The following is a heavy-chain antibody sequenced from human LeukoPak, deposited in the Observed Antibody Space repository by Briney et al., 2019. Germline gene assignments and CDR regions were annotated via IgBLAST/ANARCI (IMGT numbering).Heavy chain of an antibody. CDR3: AREVTWFGDDY. J-gene: IGHJ4*02. CDR1: GYTFTGYY. D-gene: IGHD3-10*01. Sequence: ASVKVSCKASGYTFTGYYMHWVRQAPGQGLEWMGWISAYNGNTNYAQKLQGRVTMTTDTSTSTAYMELRSLRSDDTAVYYCAREVTWFGDDYWGQGTLVTVSS. V-gene: IGHV1-18*04. CDR2: ISAYNGNT.